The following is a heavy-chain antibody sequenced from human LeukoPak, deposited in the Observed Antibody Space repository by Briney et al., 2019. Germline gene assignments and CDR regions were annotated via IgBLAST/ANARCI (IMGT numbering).Heavy chain of an antibody. CDR1: GFTFSSFS. CDR2: ISSSSSST. J-gene: IGHJ4*02. CDR3: ARVIGSYGDSAY. D-gene: IGHD4-17*01. V-gene: IGHV3-48*04. Sequence: TGGSLRLSCAASGFTFSSFSMNWVRQAPGKGLEWISYISSSSSSTYCADSVKGRFTISRDNAKNSLYLQMNSLRAEDTAVYYCARVIGSYGDSAYWGQGTLVTVSS.